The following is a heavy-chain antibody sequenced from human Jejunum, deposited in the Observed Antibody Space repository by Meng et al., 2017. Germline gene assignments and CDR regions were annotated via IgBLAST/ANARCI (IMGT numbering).Heavy chain of an antibody. CDR2: IYPGDSDS. CDR3: ARISSSWYGTNMDV. CDR1: GYGFTNYW. Sequence: GESLKISCKGSGYGFTNYWIAWVRQMPGKGLEWMGIIYPGDSDSRYSPSFQGQVTMSADKSSRTAYLQWNSLEASDTAIYYCARISSSWYGTNMDVWGQGTTVTVSS. V-gene: IGHV5-51*01. D-gene: IGHD6-13*01. J-gene: IGHJ6*02.